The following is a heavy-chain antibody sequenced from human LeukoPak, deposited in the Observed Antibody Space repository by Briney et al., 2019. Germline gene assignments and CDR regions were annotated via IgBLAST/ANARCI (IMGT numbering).Heavy chain of an antibody. CDR3: ARSRYGDYQTDFDY. D-gene: IGHD4-17*01. Sequence: ASVKVSCKASGYTFTSYDINWVRQATGQGLEWMGWMNPNSGNTGYAQKFQGRVTITRNTSISTAYMELSSLRSEDTAVYYCARSRYGDYQTDFDYWGQGTLATVSS. V-gene: IGHV1-8*03. CDR1: GYTFTSYD. J-gene: IGHJ4*02. CDR2: MNPNSGNT.